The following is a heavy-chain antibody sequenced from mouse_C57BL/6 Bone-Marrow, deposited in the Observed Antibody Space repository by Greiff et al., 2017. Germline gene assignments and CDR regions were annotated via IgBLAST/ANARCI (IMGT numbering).Heavy chain of an antibody. Sequence: VQLQQSGPELVKPGASVKISCKASGYSFTGYYMNWVKQSPEKSLEWIGEINPSTGGTTYNQKFKAKATLTVDKSSSTSYMQLKSLTSEDSAVXYCARDYYGRKFAYWGQGTLVTVSA. J-gene: IGHJ3*01. CDR2: INPSTGGT. V-gene: IGHV1-42*01. D-gene: IGHD1-1*01. CDR1: GYSFTGYY. CDR3: ARDYYGRKFAY.